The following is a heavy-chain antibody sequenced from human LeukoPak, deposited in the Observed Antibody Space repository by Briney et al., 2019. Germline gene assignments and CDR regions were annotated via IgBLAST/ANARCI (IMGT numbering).Heavy chain of an antibody. CDR3: ARATTGYSSGWWRAFDI. V-gene: IGHV3-11*01. CDR1: GFTFSDYY. D-gene: IGHD6-19*01. J-gene: IGHJ3*02. CDR2: ISSSGSTI. Sequence: GSLRLSCAASGFTFSDYYMSWIRQAPGKGLEWVSYISSSGSTIYYADSVKGRFTISRDNAKNSLYLQTNRLRAEETAVYYCARATTGYSSGWWRAFDIWGQGTMVTVSS.